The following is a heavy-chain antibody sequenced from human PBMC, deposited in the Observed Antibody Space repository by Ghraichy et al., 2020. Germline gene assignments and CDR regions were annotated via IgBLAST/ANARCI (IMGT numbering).Heavy chain of an antibody. CDR3: ARLGIAAGGVQH. CDR1: GFTVSSNY. V-gene: IGHV3-66*04. D-gene: IGHD6-13*01. J-gene: IGHJ4*02. CDR2: TYSGGIT. Sequence: GGSLRLSCAVSGFTVSSNYMSWVRQGPGKGLEWVSVTYSGGITDYAVFVEGRFTISRDKSSNTLFLQMNTLRAEDTAVYYCARLGIAAGGVQHWGQGTLVTVSS.